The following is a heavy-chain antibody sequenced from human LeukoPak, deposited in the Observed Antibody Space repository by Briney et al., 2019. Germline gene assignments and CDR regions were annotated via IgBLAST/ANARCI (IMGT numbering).Heavy chain of an antibody. V-gene: IGHV4-34*01. Sequence: SETLSLTCAVYGRSFSGYYCSWIRQPPGKGLEWIGSIHHSGSTYYNPSLRSRVTISVDTSKNQFSLKLNSVTAADTAVYYCARVGRGGGDGGDYWGQGTLVTVSS. CDR3: ARVGRGGGDGGDY. CDR2: IHHSGST. J-gene: IGHJ4*02. CDR1: GRSFSGYY. D-gene: IGHD2-21*01.